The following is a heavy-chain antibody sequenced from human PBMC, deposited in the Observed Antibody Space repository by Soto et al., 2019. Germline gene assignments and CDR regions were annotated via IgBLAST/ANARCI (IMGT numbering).Heavy chain of an antibody. CDR2: ISGSGGST. CDR3: AKGRAYSSSSGCFDY. V-gene: IGHV3-23*01. Sequence: GGSLRPSCAASGFTFSSSAMSWVRQAPGKGLEWVSAISGSGGSTYYADSMKGRFTISRDNSKNTLYLQMNSLRAEDTAVYYCAKGRAYSSSSGCFDYWGQGTLVTVSS. J-gene: IGHJ4*02. CDR1: GFTFSSSA. D-gene: IGHD6-6*01.